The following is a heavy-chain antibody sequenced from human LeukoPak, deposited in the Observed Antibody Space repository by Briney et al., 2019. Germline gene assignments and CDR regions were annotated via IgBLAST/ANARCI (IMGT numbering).Heavy chain of an antibody. Sequence: GSLRLSCAASGFTFRSYAMSWVRQAPGKGLEWVSGISGSCGITYYAASMRGRSTISRDNSKNKLDLQMNSLRGEDTAVYYCPKVPTDYENSGPVDWGQGTLVTVSS. CDR2: ISGSCGIT. V-gene: IGHV3-23*01. CDR1: GFTFRSYA. CDR3: PKVPTDYENSGPVD. D-gene: IGHD3-22*01. J-gene: IGHJ4*02.